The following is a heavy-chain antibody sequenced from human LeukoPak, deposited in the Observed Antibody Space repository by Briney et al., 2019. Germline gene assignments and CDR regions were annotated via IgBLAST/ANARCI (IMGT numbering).Heavy chain of an antibody. CDR3: ARLWFGEYLDV. CDR1: RFTFSSYA. Sequence: PGGSLRLSCAASRFTFSSYAMSWVRQAPGKGLEWVSGISGSGGSTYYAESVKGRFTISRDNSKNSLYLQMNSLRAEDTAVYYCARLWFGEYLDVWGKGTTVTISS. V-gene: IGHV3-23*01. J-gene: IGHJ6*03. CDR2: ISGSGGST. D-gene: IGHD3-10*01.